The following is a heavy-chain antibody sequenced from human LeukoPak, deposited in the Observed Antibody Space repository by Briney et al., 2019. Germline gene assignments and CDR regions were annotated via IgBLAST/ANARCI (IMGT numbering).Heavy chain of an antibody. Sequence: PGGSLRLSCAASGFTFSSYAMSWVRQAPGKGLEWVSAISGSGGSTYYADSVKGRFTISRDNAKNSLYLQMNSLRAEDTAVYYCARDGNWNTFDYWGQGTLVTVSS. CDR1: GFTFSSYA. J-gene: IGHJ4*02. CDR2: ISGSGGST. V-gene: IGHV3-23*01. D-gene: IGHD1-1*01. CDR3: ARDGNWNTFDY.